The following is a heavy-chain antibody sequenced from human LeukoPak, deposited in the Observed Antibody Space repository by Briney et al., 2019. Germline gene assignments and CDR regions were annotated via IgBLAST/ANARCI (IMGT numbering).Heavy chain of an antibody. D-gene: IGHD3-10*01. Sequence: SETLSLTCTVAGGSISSYYWSWIRQPPGKGRGWIGYIYYSGSTNYNPSLKSRVTISVDTSKNQFSLKLSSVTAADTAVYYCASLRDGSGSYYFDYWGQGVLVSVSS. CDR2: IYYSGST. CDR1: GGSISSYY. J-gene: IGHJ4*02. V-gene: IGHV4-59*08. CDR3: ASLRDGSGSYYFDY.